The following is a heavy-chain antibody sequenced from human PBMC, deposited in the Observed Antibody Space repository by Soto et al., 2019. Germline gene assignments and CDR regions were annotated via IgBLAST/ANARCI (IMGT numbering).Heavy chain of an antibody. Sequence: GESLKISCKGSGYSFTSYWIGWVHQMPGKGLEWMGIIYPGDSDTRYSPSFQGQVTISANKSISTAYLQWSSLKASDTAMYYCARLGDYRTYYFDYWGQGTLVTVSS. J-gene: IGHJ4*02. CDR3: ARLGDYRTYYFDY. V-gene: IGHV5-51*07. CDR1: GYSFTSYW. CDR2: IYPGDSDT. D-gene: IGHD4-17*01.